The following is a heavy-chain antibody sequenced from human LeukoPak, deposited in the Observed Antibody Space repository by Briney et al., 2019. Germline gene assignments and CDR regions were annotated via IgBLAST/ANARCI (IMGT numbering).Heavy chain of an antibody. CDR1: GFSFSSYA. Sequence: PGGSLRLSCAASGFSFSSYAMNWVRQAPGKGLEWVSVISGSGGSTYNADFVKGRFTISRDNSKNTLYLQMNGLRVEDTAVYYCAKDRICSSTSCSDALDIWGQGTMVTVSP. CDR2: ISGSGGST. J-gene: IGHJ3*02. V-gene: IGHV3-23*01. CDR3: AKDRICSSTSCSDALDI. D-gene: IGHD2-2*01.